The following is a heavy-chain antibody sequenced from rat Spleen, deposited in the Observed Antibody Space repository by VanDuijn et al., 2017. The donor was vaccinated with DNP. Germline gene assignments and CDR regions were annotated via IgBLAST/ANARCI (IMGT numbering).Heavy chain of an antibody. V-gene: IGHV2S12*01. CDR2: ISSGGST. Sequence: QVQLKESGPGLVRPSQTLSLTCTVSGFSLTNYGVYWVRQFPGKGLEWIAAISSGGSTYYNSALKSRLSISRDTSKSQVFLKMNSLQTEDTAMYFCARSPYTTVTYYFDCWGQGVMVTVSS. D-gene: IGHD1-1*01. J-gene: IGHJ2*01. CDR1: GFSLTNYG. CDR3: ARSPYTTVTYYFDC.